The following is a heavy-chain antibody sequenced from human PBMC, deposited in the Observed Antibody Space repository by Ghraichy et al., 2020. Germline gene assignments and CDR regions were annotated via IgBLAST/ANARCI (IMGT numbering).Heavy chain of an antibody. Sequence: SETLPLTCTVSNGSISNTGYFWGWIRQFPGKGLEWIGSIYHTGTTYYNPSLKSRVTVSVDTSQNQFFLRLTSVTAADTAKYYCARTAVRLSQFNIWSPGTMVTV. CDR2: IYHTGTT. CDR3: ARTAVRLSQFNI. J-gene: IGHJ3*01. V-gene: IGHV4-39*01. CDR1: NGSISNTGYF. D-gene: IGHD2-21*02.